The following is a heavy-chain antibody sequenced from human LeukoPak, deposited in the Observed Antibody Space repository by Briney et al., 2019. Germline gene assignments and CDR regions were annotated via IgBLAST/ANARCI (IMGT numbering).Heavy chain of an antibody. Sequence: EASVKVSCKASGYTFTSYGISWVRQAPGQGLEWMGWISAYNGNTNYAQKLQGRVTMTTDTSTSTAYMELRSLRSDDTAVYYCARDLDDYVWGSPSGQTNFDYWGQGTLVTVPS. CDR1: GYTFTSYG. CDR2: ISAYNGNT. V-gene: IGHV1-18*01. CDR3: ARDLDDYVWGSPSGQTNFDY. J-gene: IGHJ4*02. D-gene: IGHD3-16*01.